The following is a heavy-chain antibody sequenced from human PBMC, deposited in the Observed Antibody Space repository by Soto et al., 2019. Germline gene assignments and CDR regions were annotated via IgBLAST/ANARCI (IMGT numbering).Heavy chain of an antibody. Sequence: QVQLQQWGAGLLKPSETLSLTCAVYGGSFSGYYWSWIRQPPGKGLGWIGEINHSGSTNYNPSLKSRVTISVDTSKNQFSLKLSSVTAADTAVYYCARGLALTTVTTWFDPWGQGTLVTVSS. CDR3: ARGLALTTVTTWFDP. V-gene: IGHV4-34*01. CDR1: GGSFSGYY. CDR2: INHSGST. J-gene: IGHJ5*02. D-gene: IGHD4-4*01.